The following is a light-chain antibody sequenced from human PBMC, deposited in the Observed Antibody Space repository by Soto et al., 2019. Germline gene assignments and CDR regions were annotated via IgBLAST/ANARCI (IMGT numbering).Light chain of an antibody. CDR2: AAS. V-gene: IGKV1D-16*01. J-gene: IGKJ1*01. CDR3: QQYYSDWT. CDR1: QDISGW. Sequence: DIQMPQSPSSVSASVGDRVTITFRASQDISGWLAWFQQKPGKAPNLLIYAASILESGVPSRFSGSGSGTEFTLTISSLQPDDFATYYCQQYYSDWTFGQGTKVDIK.